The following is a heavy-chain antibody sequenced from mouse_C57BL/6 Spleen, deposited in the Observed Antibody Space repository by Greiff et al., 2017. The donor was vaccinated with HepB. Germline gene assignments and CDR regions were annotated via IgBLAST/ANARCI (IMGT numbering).Heavy chain of an antibody. CDR3: TRVRGGWFAY. Sequence: QVQLQQSGAELVRPGASVTLSCKASGYTFTDYEMHWVKQTPVHGLEWIGAIDPETGGTAYNQKFKGKAILTADKSSSTAYMELRSLTSEDSAVYYCTRVRGGWFAYWGQGTLVTVSA. CDR2: IDPETGGT. CDR1: GYTFTDYE. V-gene: IGHV1-15*01. J-gene: IGHJ3*01.